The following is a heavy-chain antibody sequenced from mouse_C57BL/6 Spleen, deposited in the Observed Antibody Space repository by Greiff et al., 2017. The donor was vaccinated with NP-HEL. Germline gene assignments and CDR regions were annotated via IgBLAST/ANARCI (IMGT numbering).Heavy chain of an antibody. V-gene: IGHV2-5*01. J-gene: IGHJ4*01. CDR2: IWRGGST. D-gene: IGHD3-1*01. CDR1: GFSLTSYG. Sequence: VQLQQSGPGLVQPSQRLSITCTVSGFSLTSYGVHWVRQSPGKGLEWLGVIWRGGSTDYNAAFMSRLSITKDNSKSQVFFKMNSLQADDTAIYYCAKNRGNYYAMDYWGQGTSVTVSS. CDR3: AKNRGNYYAMDY.